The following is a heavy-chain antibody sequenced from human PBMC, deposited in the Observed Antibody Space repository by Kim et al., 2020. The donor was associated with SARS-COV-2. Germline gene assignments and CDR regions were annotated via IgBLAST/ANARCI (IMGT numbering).Heavy chain of an antibody. CDR1: GFTFSSYA. CDR2: ISYDGSNK. CDR3: ARGLPGGYSYGTPLFSY. Sequence: GGSLRLSCAASGFTFSSYAMHWVRQAPGKGLEWVAVISYDGSNKYYADSVKGRFTISRDNSKNTLYLQMNSLRAEDTAVYYCARGLPGGYSYGTPLFSYWGQGTLVTVSS. D-gene: IGHD5-18*01. J-gene: IGHJ4*02. V-gene: IGHV3-30*04.